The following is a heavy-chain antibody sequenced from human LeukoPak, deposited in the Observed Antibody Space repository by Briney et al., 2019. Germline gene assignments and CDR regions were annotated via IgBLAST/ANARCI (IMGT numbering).Heavy chain of an antibody. V-gene: IGHV4-4*07. J-gene: IGHJ6*03. CDR1: GGSISSYY. CDR3: ATGRDRYYYYYMDV. CDR2: IYTSGST. Sequence: SETLSLTCTVSGGSISSYYWSWIRQPAGKGLEWIGRIYTSGSTNYNPSLKSRVTMSVDTSKNQFSLKLSSVTAADTAVYYCATGRDRYYYYYMDVWGKGTTVTVSS.